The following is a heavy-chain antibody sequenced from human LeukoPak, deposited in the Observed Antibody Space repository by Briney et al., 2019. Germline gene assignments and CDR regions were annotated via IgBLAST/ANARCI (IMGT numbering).Heavy chain of an antibody. D-gene: IGHD3-16*01. CDR1: GDSISSSNYY. CDR2: IHYGGTT. V-gene: IGHV4-39*01. J-gene: IGHJ4*02. CDR3: GRLTEGMTRLDY. Sequence: SETLSLTCTVSGDSISSSNYYWGWIRQPPGKGLEWIGSIHYGGTTFYNPSLNNRVTISVDTSKSQFFLKLSSVSAADTAVYYCGRLTEGMTRLDYWGQGTLVTVSS.